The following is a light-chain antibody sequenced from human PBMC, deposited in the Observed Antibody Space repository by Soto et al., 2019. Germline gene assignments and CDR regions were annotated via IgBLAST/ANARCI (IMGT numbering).Light chain of an antibody. J-gene: IGKJ2*01. V-gene: IGKV3-15*01. CDR2: GAS. CDR3: QQYNSWPPHT. CDR1: QSVSSN. Sequence: EIVMTQSPATLSVSPGERATLSCRASQSVSSNLAWYQQKPGQAPRLLIYGASTRATGIPARFSGSGSGTEFTLTISSLQSEDSATYYCQQYNSWPPHTFGQGTKVDIK.